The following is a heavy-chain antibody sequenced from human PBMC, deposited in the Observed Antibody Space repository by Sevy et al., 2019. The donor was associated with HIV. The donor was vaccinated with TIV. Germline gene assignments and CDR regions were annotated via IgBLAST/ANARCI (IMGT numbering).Heavy chain of an antibody. V-gene: IGHV1-46*01. J-gene: IGHJ4*02. D-gene: IGHD1-1*01. CDR1: GYTFTSYY. CDR3: ARDVSLGTTDGYYFDF. Sequence: ASVKVSCKASGYTFTSYYIHWVRQAPGQGLEWMGIIKPSGETTKYAQKFQGRLTLTKDPSTSTVYMELSSLRSEDTAVYFCARDVSLGTTDGYYFDFWGQGTLVTVSS. CDR2: IKPSGETT.